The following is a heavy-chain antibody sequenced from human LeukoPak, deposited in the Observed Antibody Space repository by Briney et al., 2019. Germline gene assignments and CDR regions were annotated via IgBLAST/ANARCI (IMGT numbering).Heavy chain of an antibody. V-gene: IGHV4-59*08. CDR2: IYYSGST. D-gene: IGHD3-22*01. CDR1: GGSISSYY. CDR3: VSSGYYYGSGAFDI. J-gene: IGHJ3*02. Sequence: SETLSLTCTVSGGSISSYYWSWIRQPPGKGLEWIGYIYYSGSTNYNPSLKSRVTISVDTSKNQFSLKLSSVTAADTAVYYCVSSGYYYGSGAFDIWGQGTMVTVSS.